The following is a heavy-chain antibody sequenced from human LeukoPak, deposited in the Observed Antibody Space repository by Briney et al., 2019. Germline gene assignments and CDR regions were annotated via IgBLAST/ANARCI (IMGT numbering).Heavy chain of an antibody. CDR2: IYFTWST. V-gene: IGHV4-30-4*01. J-gene: IGHJ4*02. CDR1: GGFISSGDYY. Sequence: KTSETLSLTCSVSGGFISSGDYYWSWIRQPPGKGLEWIGYIYFTWSTSYNPSLKSRVIMSPDTSKNQFSLKLTSVTAADTAVYYCATIHYWGQGTLVTVSS. CDR3: ATIHY.